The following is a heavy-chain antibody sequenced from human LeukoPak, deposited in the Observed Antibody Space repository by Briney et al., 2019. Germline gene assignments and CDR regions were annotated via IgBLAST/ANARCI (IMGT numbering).Heavy chain of an antibody. J-gene: IGHJ5*02. D-gene: IGHD2/OR15-2a*01. CDR3: AKDRIVAIRPNWFDP. V-gene: IGHV3-23*01. CDR1: GFTFSNYV. Sequence: PGGSLRLSCAASGFTFSNYVMSWVRQAPGKGLEWVSSISGSGYSTYYADSVKGRFTISRDNSKNTLYLQMNSLRAEDTAVYYCAKDRIVAIRPNWFDPWGQGTLVTVSS. CDR2: ISGSGYST.